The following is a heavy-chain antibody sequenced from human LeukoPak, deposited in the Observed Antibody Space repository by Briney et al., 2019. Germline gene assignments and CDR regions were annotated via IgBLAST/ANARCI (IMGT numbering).Heavy chain of an antibody. CDR2: INPNSGGT. D-gene: IGHD4-17*01. CDR3: ARDSYRLRFYFDY. V-gene: IGHV1-2*02. CDR1: GYTFTGYY. J-gene: IGHJ4*02. Sequence: GASVTVSCKASGYTFTGYYMHWVRQAPGQGLEWMGWINPNSGGTNYAQKFQGRVTMTRDTSISTAYMELSRLRSDDTAVYYCARDSYRLRFYFDYWGQGTLVTVSS.